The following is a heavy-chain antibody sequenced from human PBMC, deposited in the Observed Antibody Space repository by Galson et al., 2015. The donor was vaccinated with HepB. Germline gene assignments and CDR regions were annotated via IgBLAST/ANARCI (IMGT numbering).Heavy chain of an antibody. D-gene: IGHD2-2*01. CDR2: ISAYNGNT. J-gene: IGHJ6*03. V-gene: IGHV1-18*01. CDR1: GYTFTSYG. CDR3: ARDVLGYCSSTSCYRLTYMDV. Sequence: SVKVSCKASGYTFTSYGISWVRQAPGQGLEWMGWISAYNGNTNYAQKLQGRVTMTTDTSTSTAYMELRSLRSDDTAVYYCARDVLGYCSSTSCYRLTYMDVWGKGTTVTVSS.